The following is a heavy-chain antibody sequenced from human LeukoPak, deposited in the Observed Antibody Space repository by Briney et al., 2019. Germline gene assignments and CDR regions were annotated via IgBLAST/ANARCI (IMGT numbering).Heavy chain of an antibody. CDR2: VSSDGSRT. D-gene: IGHD3-16*01. Sequence: GGSLTLSCAASGVSFSTTWMHWVRQAPGKGLMWVSHVSSDGSRTYADSVKGRFTVSRDNNKDMVYLQMSSLRAEDTAVYYCATDGAYGLTHWGQGTL. CDR3: ATDGAYGLTH. J-gene: IGHJ4*02. CDR1: GVSFSTTW. V-gene: IGHV3-74*01.